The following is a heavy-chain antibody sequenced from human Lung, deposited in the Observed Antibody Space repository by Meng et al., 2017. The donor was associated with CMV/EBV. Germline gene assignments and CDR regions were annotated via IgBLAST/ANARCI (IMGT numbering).Heavy chain of an antibody. Sequence: GSLRLXXTISRASISSFYWSWIRQPPGKGLQWIGYVSDSGSAKYNPSLESRGTISRDRSRNQFYLNLNSVTAADTAMYFCARGTGTTQHYFDYWGQGMLVXVSS. CDR1: RASISSFY. J-gene: IGHJ4*02. CDR3: ARGTGTTQHYFDY. D-gene: IGHD1-1*01. CDR2: VSDSGSA. V-gene: IGHV4-59*01.